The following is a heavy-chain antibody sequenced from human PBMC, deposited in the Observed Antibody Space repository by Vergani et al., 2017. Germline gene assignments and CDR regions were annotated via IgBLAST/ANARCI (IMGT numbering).Heavy chain of an antibody. V-gene: IGHV3-30*02. CDR3: ARDAIGYCSSTSCYEYRYGWFDP. CDR2: IGYDGRIK. J-gene: IGHJ5*02. Sequence: QVQLVETGGGVVQPGGSLRLYCATSGFSFNTYGAHWVRQAPGKGLEWVAFIGYDGRIKYNVDSVKGRFTISRDTSKKTLSLQMNSLRAEDTAVYYCARDAIGYCSSTSCYEYRYGWFDPWGQGTLVTVSS. CDR1: GFSFNTYG. D-gene: IGHD2-2*01.